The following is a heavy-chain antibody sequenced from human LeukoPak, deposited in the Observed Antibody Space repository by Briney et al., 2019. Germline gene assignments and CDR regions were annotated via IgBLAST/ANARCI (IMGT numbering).Heavy chain of an antibody. V-gene: IGHV3-23*01. Sequence: GGSLRLSCAASGFTFSSYAMSWVRQAPGKGLEWVSAISGSGGSTYYADSVKGRFTISRDNSKTTLYLQMNSLRAEDTAVYYCAKVIAWPYLAAPVDYWGQGTLVTVSS. CDR1: GFTFSSYA. CDR2: ISGSGGST. J-gene: IGHJ4*02. CDR3: AKVIAWPYLAAPVDY. D-gene: IGHD2-2*02.